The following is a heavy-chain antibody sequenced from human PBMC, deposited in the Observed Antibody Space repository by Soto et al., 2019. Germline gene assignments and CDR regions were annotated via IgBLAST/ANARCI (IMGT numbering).Heavy chain of an antibody. CDR2: IIPIFGTA. V-gene: IGHV1-69*13. CDR1: GGTFSSYA. J-gene: IGHJ6*02. CDR3: ARDVRAVAGTGIYYYYYGMDV. D-gene: IGHD6-19*01. Sequence: SVKVSCKASGGTFSSYAVSWVRQAPGQGLEWMGGIIPIFGTANYAQKFQGRVTITADESTSTAYMELSSLRSEDTAVYYCARDVRAVAGTGIYYYYYGMDVWGQGTKVTVSS.